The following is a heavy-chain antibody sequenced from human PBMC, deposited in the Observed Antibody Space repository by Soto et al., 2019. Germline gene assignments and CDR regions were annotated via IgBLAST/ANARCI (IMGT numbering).Heavy chain of an antibody. Sequence: ASVKVSCKASGYTFTSYYMHWVRQAPGQGLEWMGRINPYNGNTNYAQKLQGRVTMTTDTSTSTAYMELRSLRSDDTAVYYCARGWGDYANDAFDIWGQGTMVTVSS. CDR1: GYTFTSYY. CDR3: ARGWGDYANDAFDI. V-gene: IGHV1-18*04. CDR2: INPYNGNT. D-gene: IGHD4-17*01. J-gene: IGHJ3*02.